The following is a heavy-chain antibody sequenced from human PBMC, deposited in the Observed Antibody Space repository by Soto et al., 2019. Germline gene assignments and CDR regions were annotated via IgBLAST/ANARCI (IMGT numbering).Heavy chain of an antibody. CDR1: GGTFSSYA. D-gene: IGHD3-22*01. J-gene: IGHJ4*02. CDR2: IIPIFGTA. Sequence: QVQLVQSGAEVKKPGSSVKVSCKASGGTFSSYAISWVRQAPGQELEWMGGIIPIFGTANYAQKFQGRVTITADKSTSTDYMELSSLRSEDTAVYYCASPGDYYDSRGYPLGYFDYWGQGTLVTVSS. CDR3: ASPGDYYDSRGYPLGYFDY. V-gene: IGHV1-69*06.